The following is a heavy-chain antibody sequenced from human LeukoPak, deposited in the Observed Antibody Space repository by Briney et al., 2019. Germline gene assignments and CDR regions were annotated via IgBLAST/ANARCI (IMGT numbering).Heavy chain of an antibody. D-gene: IGHD1-26*01. CDR2: INHSGST. CDR1: GGSFSGYY. J-gene: IGHJ4*02. CDR3: ARGEATTYYFDY. Sequence: PSETLSLTCVVYGGSFSGYYWGWIRQPPGKGLEWIGEINHSGSTNYNPSLKSRVTISVDTSKNQFSLKLSSVTAADTAVYYCARGEATTYYFDYWGQGTLVTVSS. V-gene: IGHV4-34*01.